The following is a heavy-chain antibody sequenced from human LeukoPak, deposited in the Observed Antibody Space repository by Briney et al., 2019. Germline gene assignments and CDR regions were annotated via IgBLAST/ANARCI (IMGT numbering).Heavy chain of an antibody. V-gene: IGHV3-30*02. D-gene: IGHD6-19*01. CDR3: AKTAYSSGWYDHY. CDR2: IRYDGSNK. Sequence: GGSLRLSCAASGFTFSSYGMHWVRQAPGKGLEWVAFIRYDGSNKYYADSVKGRFTISRDNSKNTLYLQMNSLRAEDTAVYYCAKTAYSSGWYDHYWGQGTLVTVSS. CDR1: GFTFSSYG. J-gene: IGHJ4*02.